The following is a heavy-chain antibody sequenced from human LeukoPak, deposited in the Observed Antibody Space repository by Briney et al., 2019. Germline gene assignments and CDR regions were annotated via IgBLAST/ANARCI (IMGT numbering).Heavy chain of an antibody. V-gene: IGHV3-74*01. CDR1: GFTFSNYW. J-gene: IGHJ4*02. Sequence: PGGSLRLSCAASGFTFSNYWMHWVRQAPGKGLVWVSRINSDGSITSYADSVKGRFTISRDNAKNTLYLQMNSLRAEDTAVYYCARLREIPVFGVVTKSTSYFDYWGQGTLVTVSS. CDR2: INSDGSIT. CDR3: ARLREIPVFGVVTKSTSYFDY. D-gene: IGHD3-3*01.